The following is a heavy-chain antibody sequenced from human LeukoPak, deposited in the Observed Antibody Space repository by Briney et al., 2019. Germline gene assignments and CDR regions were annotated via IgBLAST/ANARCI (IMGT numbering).Heavy chain of an antibody. CDR1: GGSFTSYY. D-gene: IGHD1-1*01. Sequence: KPSETLSLTCTVSGGSFTSYYWSWIRQPPGKGLEWIGYIYTSGNTNYNPSLRSRVTISVDTSKNQFSLKLNSVTAADTAVYYCARQLERDHFDYWGQGILVTVSS. CDR3: ARQLERDHFDY. CDR2: IYTSGNT. V-gene: IGHV4-4*09. J-gene: IGHJ4*02.